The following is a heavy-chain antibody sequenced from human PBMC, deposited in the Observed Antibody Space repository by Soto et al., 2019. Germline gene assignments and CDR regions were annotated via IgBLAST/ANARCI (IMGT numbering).Heavy chain of an antibody. V-gene: IGHV3-23*01. CDR3: AKAPYYYDSSGYPEYFQH. CDR1: GFTFSSYA. Sequence: GGSLRLSCAASGFTFSSYAMSWVRQAPGKGLEWVSAISGSGGSTYYADSVKGRFTISRDNSKNTLYLQMNSLRAEDTAVYYCAKAPYYYDSSGYPEYFQHWGQGTLVTVSS. J-gene: IGHJ1*01. CDR2: ISGSGGST. D-gene: IGHD3-22*01.